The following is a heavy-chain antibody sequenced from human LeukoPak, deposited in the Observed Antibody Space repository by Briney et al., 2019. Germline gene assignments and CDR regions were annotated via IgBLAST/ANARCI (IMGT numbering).Heavy chain of an antibody. CDR2: IYTSGST. V-gene: IGHV4-4*09. J-gene: IGHJ4*02. D-gene: IGHD3-3*01. CDR3: ARGQTYYDFWSGYYKGEYYFDY. CDR1: GGSISSYY. Sequence: SETLSLTCTVSGGSISSYYWSWIGQPPGKGLEWIGYIYTSGSTNYNPSLKSRVTISVDTSKNQFSLKLSSVTAADTAVYYCARGQTYYDFWSGYYKGEYYFDYWGQGTLVTVSS.